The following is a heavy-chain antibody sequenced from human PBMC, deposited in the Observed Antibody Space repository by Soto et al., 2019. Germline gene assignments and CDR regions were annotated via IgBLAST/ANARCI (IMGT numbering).Heavy chain of an antibody. Sequence: SETLSLTCSVSGGSIRSYYWSWIRQSPEKGLEWIGYFYHSGNSNYNPSLKSRVTISVDTSKDQLSLSLRSVTAADTAVYFCARISSVDPYGYVNGGLDVWGQGTTVTVSS. V-gene: IGHV4-59*01. CDR2: FYHSGNS. J-gene: IGHJ6*02. D-gene: IGHD5-18*01. CDR1: GGSIRSYY. CDR3: ARISSVDPYGYVNGGLDV.